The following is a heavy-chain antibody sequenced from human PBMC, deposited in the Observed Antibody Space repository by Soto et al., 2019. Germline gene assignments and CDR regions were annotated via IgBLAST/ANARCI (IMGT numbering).Heavy chain of an antibody. V-gene: IGHV3-64*01. CDR1: GYTLSGYA. D-gene: IGHD6-6*01. Sequence: EVQLAESGGGLAQPGGSLRLSCAASGYTLSGYAMDWVRQAPGKGLEYVSGISSNGVGTYYANSVQGRFTISRDNSKNTVYLQMGSLRPEDMAVYYCARRARPDFYYMDVWGKGTTVTVS. J-gene: IGHJ6*03. CDR3: ARRARPDFYYMDV. CDR2: ISSNGVGT.